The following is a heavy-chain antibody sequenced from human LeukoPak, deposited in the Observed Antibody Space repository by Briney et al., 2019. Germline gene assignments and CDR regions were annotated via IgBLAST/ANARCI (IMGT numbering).Heavy chain of an antibody. Sequence: PSETLSLTCTVSGYPISGDYYGGWLRQPPGKGLEWIGTIHHSGSTHYNPSLKSRVTISVDKSKNQFSLKLSSVTAADTAVYYCAREVWFGESHGMDVWGQGTTVTVSS. CDR3: AREVWFGESHGMDV. D-gene: IGHD3-10*01. CDR2: IHHSGST. J-gene: IGHJ6*02. CDR1: GYPISGDYY. V-gene: IGHV4-38-2*02.